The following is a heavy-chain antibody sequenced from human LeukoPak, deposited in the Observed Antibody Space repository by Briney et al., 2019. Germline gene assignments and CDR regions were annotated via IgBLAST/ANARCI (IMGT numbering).Heavy chain of an antibody. CDR3: ARADSGYDQYYFDY. D-gene: IGHD5-12*01. V-gene: IGHV4-34*01. CDR2: INHSGST. Sequence: SETLSLTCAVYGGSFSGYYWSWIRRPPGKGLEWIGEINHSGSTNYNPSLKSRVTISVDTSKNQFSLKLSSVTAADTAVYSCARADSGYDQYYFDYWGQGTLVTVSS. J-gene: IGHJ4*02. CDR1: GGSFSGYY.